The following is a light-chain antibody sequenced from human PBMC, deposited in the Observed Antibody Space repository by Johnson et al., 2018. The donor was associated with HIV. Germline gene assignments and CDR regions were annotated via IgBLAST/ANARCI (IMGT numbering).Light chain of an antibody. CDR1: SSNIGNAY. CDR2: END. V-gene: IGLV1-51*02. CDR3: GTWDSSLSAEV. J-gene: IGLJ1*01. Sequence: QSVLTQPPSVSAAPGQKVTISCSGRSSNIGNAYVSWYQQLPGTAPKLLIYENDKRPSGIPDRFSGSKSGTSATLGITGLQTGDEADYYCGTWDSSLSAEVFGTGTKVTVL.